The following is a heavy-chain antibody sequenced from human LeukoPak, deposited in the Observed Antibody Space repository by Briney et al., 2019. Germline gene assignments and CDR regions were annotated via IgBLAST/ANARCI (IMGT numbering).Heavy chain of an antibody. CDR3: ARAPGYCSSTSCYVSAFDI. J-gene: IGHJ3*02. Sequence: SETLSLTCTVSGGSISSYYWSWIRQPAGKGLEWIGRIYTSGSTNYNPSLKSRVTMSVDTSKNQFSLKLSSVTAADTAVYYCARAPGYCSSTSCYVSAFDIWGQGTMVTVSS. D-gene: IGHD2-2*03. CDR1: GGSISSYY. V-gene: IGHV4-4*07. CDR2: IYTSGST.